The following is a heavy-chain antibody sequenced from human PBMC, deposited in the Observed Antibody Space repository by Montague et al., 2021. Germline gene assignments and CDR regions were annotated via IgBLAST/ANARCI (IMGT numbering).Heavy chain of an antibody. J-gene: IGHJ6*02. D-gene: IGHD2-15*01. CDR3: ARRGGYSARQYSGWDV. CDR1: GDSINTPSW. V-gene: IGHV4-4*02. CDR2: VYHTGST. Sequence: SETLSLTCAVSGDSINTPSWCTWVRPVPGKGLEWIREVYHTGSTNYKPSLKSRVTLSVAKSKNQFSLKMTSVTAADTAIYYCARRGGYSARQYSGWDVWGQGSTVTVSS.